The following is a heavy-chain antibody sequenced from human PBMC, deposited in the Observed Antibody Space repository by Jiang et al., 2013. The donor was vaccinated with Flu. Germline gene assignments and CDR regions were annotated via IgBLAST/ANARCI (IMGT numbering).Heavy chain of an antibody. D-gene: IGHD2-15*01. J-gene: IGHJ5*02. CDR2: IYWNDDK. Sequence: KPTQTLTLTCTFSGFSLSTSGVGVGWIRQPPGKALEWLALIYWNDDKRYSPSLKSRLTITKDTSKNQVVLTMTNMDPVDTATYYCAHRVVAATAAGWFDPWGQGTLVTVSS. V-gene: IGHV2-5*01. CDR1: GFSLSTSGVG. CDR3: AHRVVAATAAGWFDP.